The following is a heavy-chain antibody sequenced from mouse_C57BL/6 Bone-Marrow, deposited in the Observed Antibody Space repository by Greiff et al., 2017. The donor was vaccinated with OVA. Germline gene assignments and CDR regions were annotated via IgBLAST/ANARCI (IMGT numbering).Heavy chain of an antibody. CDR3: ARDDYGYFDY. D-gene: IGHD2-4*01. Sequence: VPLPQPGAELVKPGASVTLSCKASGYTFTSYWMHWVKQRPGRGLAWIGRIDPNSGGPKYNEKCKSKATLTVDKPSSTSYMQLSSLTSEDSAVYYCARDDYGYFDYWGQGTTLTVSS. V-gene: IGHV1-72*01. CDR2: IDPNSGGP. J-gene: IGHJ2*01. CDR1: GYTFTSYW.